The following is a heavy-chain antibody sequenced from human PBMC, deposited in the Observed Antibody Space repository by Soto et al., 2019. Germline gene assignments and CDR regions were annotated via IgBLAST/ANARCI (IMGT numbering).Heavy chain of an antibody. V-gene: IGHV5-51*01. J-gene: IGHJ4*02. CDR2: IYPDDSDT. Sequence: PGESLKISCQASGYSFSNFWIAWVRQMPGEGLEWLGIIYPDDSDTRYSLSFLGQVTISADKSIKTTYLQWSSLKASDTAIYFCASSVLVTSTMNYFDLWGQGTLVTVSS. CDR3: ASSVLVTSTMNYFDL. CDR1: GYSFSNFW. D-gene: IGHD2-8*02.